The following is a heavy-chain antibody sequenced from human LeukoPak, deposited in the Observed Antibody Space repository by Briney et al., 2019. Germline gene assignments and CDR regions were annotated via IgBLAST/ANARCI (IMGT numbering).Heavy chain of an antibody. CDR2: IYTSRST. D-gene: IGHD5-24*01. CDR3: AREPKSHRWLPHKGNAFDI. Sequence: SQTLSLTCTVSGGSISSGSYYWSWIRQPAGKGLEWIGRIYTSRSTNYNPSLKSRVTISVDTSKNQFSLKLSSVTAADTAVYYCAREPKSHRWLPHKGNAFDIWGQGTMVTVSS. V-gene: IGHV4-61*02. J-gene: IGHJ3*02. CDR1: GGSISSGSYY.